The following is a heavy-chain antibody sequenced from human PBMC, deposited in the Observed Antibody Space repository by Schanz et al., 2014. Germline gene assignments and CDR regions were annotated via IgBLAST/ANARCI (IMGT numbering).Heavy chain of an antibody. CDR2: ISPYNGNT. D-gene: IGHD5-12*01. J-gene: IGHJ5*02. Sequence: QVQLVQSGAGVKKPGASVKVSCKASGYTLSAYSLHWVRQAPGQGLEWMGWISPYNGNTNYAQKLQGRVTMTTDTSTSTAYMELSSLKSEDTAVYYCARGPLGTSPWGQGTLVTVSS. CDR3: ARGPLGTSP. V-gene: IGHV1-18*01. CDR1: GYTLSAYS.